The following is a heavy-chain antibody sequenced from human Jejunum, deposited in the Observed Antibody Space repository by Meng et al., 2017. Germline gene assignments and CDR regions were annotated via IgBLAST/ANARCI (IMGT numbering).Heavy chain of an antibody. V-gene: IGHV3-21*01. J-gene: IGHJ6*02. CDR1: GFTFSSYS. Sequence: GESLKISCAASGFTFSSYSMTWVRQAPGKGLEWVASISGGSDYVKHSDSLKGRFTMSRDNAKNSVYLQMNSLRAEDTAVYYCVSGGSLYCSGGNCHPAYYFYAMDVWGLGTTVTVSS. CDR2: ISGGSDYV. CDR3: VSGGSLYCSGGNCHPAYYFYAMDV. D-gene: IGHD2-15*01.